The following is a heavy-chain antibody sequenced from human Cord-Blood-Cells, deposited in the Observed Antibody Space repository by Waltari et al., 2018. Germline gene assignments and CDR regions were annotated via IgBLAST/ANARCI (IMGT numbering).Heavy chain of an antibody. Sequence: EVQLVESGGVVVQPGGSLRLSCAASGFTFDDYTMHWVRQAPGKGLEWVSLISWDGGSTYYADSVKGRFTISRDNSKNSLYLQMNSLRTEDTALYYCAKDIAFGYSSSSALDYWGQGTLVTVSS. D-gene: IGHD6-6*01. J-gene: IGHJ4*02. CDR3: AKDIAFGYSSSSALDY. CDR1: GFTFDDYT. CDR2: ISWDGGST. V-gene: IGHV3-43*01.